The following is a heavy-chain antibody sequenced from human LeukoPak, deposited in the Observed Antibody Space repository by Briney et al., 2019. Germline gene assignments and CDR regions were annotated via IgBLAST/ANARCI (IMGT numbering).Heavy chain of an antibody. Sequence: GGSLRLSCAASGFAVSSNYMSWVRQAPGKGLEWVSVIYSGGSTYYADSVKGRFTISRHNSKNTLYLQMNSLRAEDTAVYYCESMVSGWSDYWGQGTLVTVSS. CDR1: GFAVSSNY. D-gene: IGHD6-19*01. V-gene: IGHV3-53*04. CDR2: IYSGGST. CDR3: ESMVSGWSDY. J-gene: IGHJ4*02.